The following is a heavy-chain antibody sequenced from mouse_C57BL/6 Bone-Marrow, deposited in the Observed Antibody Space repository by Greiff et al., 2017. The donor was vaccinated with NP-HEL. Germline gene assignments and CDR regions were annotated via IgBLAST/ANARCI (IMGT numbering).Heavy chain of an antibody. CDR3: ARGGLRRFYFDY. V-gene: IGHV1-59*01. CDR1: GYTFTSYW. Sequence: VQLQQPGAELVRPGTSVKLSCKASGYTFTSYWMHWVKQRPGQGLEWIGVIDPSDSYTNYNQKFKGKATLTVDTSSSTAYMQLSSLTSEDSAVYYCARGGLRRFYFDYWGQGTTLTVSS. D-gene: IGHD2-4*01. J-gene: IGHJ2*01. CDR2: IDPSDSYT.